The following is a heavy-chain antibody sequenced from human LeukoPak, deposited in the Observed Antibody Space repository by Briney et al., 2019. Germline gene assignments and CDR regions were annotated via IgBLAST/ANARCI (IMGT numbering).Heavy chain of an antibody. CDR1: GGSISSYY. Sequence: KSSETLSLTCTVSGGSISSYYWSWIRQPPGKGLEWIGYIYYSGSTNYNPSLKSRVTISVDTSKNQFSLKLSSVTAADTAVYYCARGIVPAAILGWFDPWGQGTLVTVSS. J-gene: IGHJ5*02. CDR3: ARGIVPAAILGWFDP. D-gene: IGHD2-2*02. V-gene: IGHV4-59*01. CDR2: IYYSGST.